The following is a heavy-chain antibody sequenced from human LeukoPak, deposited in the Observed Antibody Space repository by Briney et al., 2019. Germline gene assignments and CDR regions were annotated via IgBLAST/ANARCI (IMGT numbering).Heavy chain of an antibody. V-gene: IGHV5-51*01. Sequence: PGESLKISCKGSGYSFTSYWIGWVRQMPGKGLEWMGIIYPGDSDTRYSPSFQGQVTISADKSISTAYLQWSSLKASDTAMYYCARRARPYYDILHPDYWGQGTLVTVSS. J-gene: IGHJ4*02. CDR1: GYSFTSYW. CDR3: ARRARPYYDILHPDY. CDR2: IYPGDSDT. D-gene: IGHD3-9*01.